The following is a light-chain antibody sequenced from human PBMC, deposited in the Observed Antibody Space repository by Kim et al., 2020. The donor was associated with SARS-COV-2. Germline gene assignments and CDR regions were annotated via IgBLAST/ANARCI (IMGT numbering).Light chain of an antibody. J-gene: IGKJ2*01. CDR3: QQYGSSYT. Sequence: LSPGERATLSCRASQSVSSSYLAGYQQRPGQAPRLLIYGASSRATGIPDRFSGSGSGTDFTLTISSLEPEDFAVYYCQQYGSSYTFGQGTKLEIK. V-gene: IGKV3-20*01. CDR2: GAS. CDR1: QSVSSSY.